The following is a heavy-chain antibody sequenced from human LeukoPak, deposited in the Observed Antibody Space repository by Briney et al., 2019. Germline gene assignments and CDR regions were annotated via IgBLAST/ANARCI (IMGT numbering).Heavy chain of an antibody. CDR3: AKVAYPYREIWYFDY. J-gene: IGHJ4*02. CDR2: IWYGGSNK. V-gene: IGHV3-30*02. Sequence: PGGSLRLSCAASGFTFSSYGMHWVRQAPGKGLEWVAVIWYGGSNKYYADSVKGRFTISRDNSKNTLYLQMNSLRAEDTAVYYCAKVAYPYREIWYFDYWGQGTLVTVSS. CDR1: GFTFSSYG. D-gene: IGHD3-16*01.